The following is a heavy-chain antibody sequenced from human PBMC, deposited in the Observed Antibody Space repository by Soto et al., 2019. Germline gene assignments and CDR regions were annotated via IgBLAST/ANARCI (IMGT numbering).Heavy chain of an antibody. CDR2: TYYRSKWCT. CDR3: ARLIGDSWLDS. CDR1: GDSVSSNSAT. Sequence: PSQTLSLTCAISGDSVSSNSATWDWIRQSTSRGLEWLGRTYYRSKWCTDYAVSVKGRITINPDTSNNHLSLQLDSVTPDDTVVYYCARLIGDSWLDSWGQGTLVTVSS. V-gene: IGHV6-1*01. J-gene: IGHJ5*01. D-gene: IGHD2-8*01.